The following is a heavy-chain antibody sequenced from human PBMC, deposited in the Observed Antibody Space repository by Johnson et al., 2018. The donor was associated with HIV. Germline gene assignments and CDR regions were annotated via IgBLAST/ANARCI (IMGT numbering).Heavy chain of an antibody. D-gene: IGHD1-14*01. CDR3: ARDYLTHDAFDI. J-gene: IGHJ3*02. V-gene: IGHV3-11*01. CDR2: ISSSGSLT. CDR1: GFTLSDYY. Sequence: QVQLVESGGGLVQPGRSLRLSCAASGFTLSDYYMSWIRQAPGKGLEWLSYISSSGSLTYYADSVKGRFTISRDNPKNSLYLQMNSLRAEDTAVYYCARDYLTHDAFDIWGQGTMVTVSS.